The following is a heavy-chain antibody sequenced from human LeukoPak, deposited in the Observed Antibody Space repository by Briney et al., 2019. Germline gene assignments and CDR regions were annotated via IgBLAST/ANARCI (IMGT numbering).Heavy chain of an antibody. J-gene: IGHJ5*02. D-gene: IGHD6-13*01. CDR1: GYTFTSYG. CDR2: ISAYNGNT. CDR3: ARDYIAAAGTWFDP. V-gene: IGHV1-18*01. Sequence: ASVKVSCKASGYTFTSYGISWVRQAPGQGLEWMGWISAYNGNTNYAQKLQGRVTMTTDTSTSTAYMELRSPRSDDTAVYYCARDYIAAAGTWFDPWGQGTLVTVSS.